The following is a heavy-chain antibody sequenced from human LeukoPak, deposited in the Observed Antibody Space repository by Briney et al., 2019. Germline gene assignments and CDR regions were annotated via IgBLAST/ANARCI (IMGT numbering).Heavy chain of an antibody. CDR1: GYSISSGYY. D-gene: IGHD1-20*01. J-gene: IGHJ4*02. CDR3: ARITGTTHFFIDY. CDR2: IYHSGGT. V-gene: IGHV4-38-2*02. Sequence: PSETLSLTCTVSGYSISSGYYWGWIRQPPGKGLEWIGSIYHSGGTYYNPSLKSPVTISVDTSKNHFSLKLSSVTDADTAVYYCARITGTTHFFIDYWGQGTLVTVSS.